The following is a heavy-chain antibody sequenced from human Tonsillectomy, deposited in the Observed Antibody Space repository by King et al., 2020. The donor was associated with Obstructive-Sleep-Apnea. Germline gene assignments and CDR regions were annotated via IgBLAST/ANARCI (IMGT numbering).Heavy chain of an antibody. D-gene: IGHD1-1*01. V-gene: IGHV3-11*06. CDR3: AGDRGWNDPYYYYGMDV. CDR1: GFTFSDYY. Sequence: VQLVESGGGLVKPGGSLRLSCAASGFTFSDYYMSWIRQAPGKGLEWVSYISSSSSYTNYADSVKGRFTISRDNAKNSLYLQMNSLRAEDTAVYYCAGDRGWNDPYYYYGMDVWGQGTTVTVSS. J-gene: IGHJ6*02. CDR2: ISSSSSYT.